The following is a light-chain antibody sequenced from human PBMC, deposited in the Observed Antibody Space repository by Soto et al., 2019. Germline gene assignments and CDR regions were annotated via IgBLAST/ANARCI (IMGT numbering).Light chain of an antibody. CDR2: WAS. V-gene: IGKV4-1*01. Sequence: DIVMTQSPDSLAVSLGERATINCKSSQSVLYSSNNKNYLAWYQQRPGQPPKLLIYWASTREAGVPHRFSGSGSGRDFTLTITSMQAEDVVVYYCHQYESTPPTFGHGTKLEIK. J-gene: IGKJ2*01. CDR1: QSVLYSSNNKNY. CDR3: HQYESTPPT.